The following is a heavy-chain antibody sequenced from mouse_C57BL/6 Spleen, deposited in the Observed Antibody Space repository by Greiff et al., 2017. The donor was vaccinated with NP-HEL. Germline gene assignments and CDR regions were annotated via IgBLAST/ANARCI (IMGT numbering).Heavy chain of an antibody. J-gene: IGHJ3*01. CDR2: IHPSDSDT. CDR3: AIPQLTGPWFAY. D-gene: IGHD4-1*01. V-gene: IGHV1-74*01. Sequence: QVQLKQPGAELVKPGASVKVSCKASGYTFTSYWMHWVKQRPGQGLEWIGRIHPSDSDTNYNQKFKGKATLTVDKSSSTAYMQLSSLTSEDSAVYYCAIPQLTGPWFAYWGQGTLVTVSA. CDR1: GYTFTSYW.